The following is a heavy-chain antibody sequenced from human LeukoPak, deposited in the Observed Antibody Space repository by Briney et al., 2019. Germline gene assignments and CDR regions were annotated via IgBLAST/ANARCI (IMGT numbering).Heavy chain of an antibody. J-gene: IGHJ4*02. D-gene: IGHD3-10*01. V-gene: IGHV4-59*07. CDR2: ISYSGSA. Sequence: PSDTLSLTCTVSSGSISSNYWNWIRQPPGKGLEWIGYISYSGSANYNPSLKSRVTISVDTSENQFSLRLSSVTAADTAVYYCARAKYYYGSGSPYYFGYWGQGTLVTVSS. CDR1: SGSISSNY. CDR3: ARAKYYYGSGSPYYFGY.